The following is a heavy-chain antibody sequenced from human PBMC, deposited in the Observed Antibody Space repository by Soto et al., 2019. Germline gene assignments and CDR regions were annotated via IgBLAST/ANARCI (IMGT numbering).Heavy chain of an antibody. V-gene: IGHV3-33*01. D-gene: IGHD6-6*01. Sequence: PGGSLRLSCAASGFTFSSYGMHWVRQAPGKGLEWVAVIWYDGSNKYYADSVKGRFTISRDNSKNTLYLQMNSLRAEDTAVYYGARETRSSSAAFDMRGQGTMDTFSS. CDR2: IWYDGSNK. CDR1: GFTFSSYG. CDR3: ARETRSSSAAFDM. J-gene: IGHJ3*02.